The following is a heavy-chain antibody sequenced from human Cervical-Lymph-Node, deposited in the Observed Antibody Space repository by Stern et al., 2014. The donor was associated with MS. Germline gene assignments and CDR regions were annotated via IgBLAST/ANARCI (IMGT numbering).Heavy chain of an antibody. CDR1: GASIKTNGYF. CDR2: ISHSGVT. Sequence: VHLQESGAGLVKPSQTLSLTCTVSGASIKTNGYFWRWVRQPPGKGLEWIGFISHSGVTFYNETLKSRVTLSQDTSANQFSLRLTSVTAADTALYFCMRGDYWGRGILVAVSS. V-gene: IGHV4-31*03. J-gene: IGHJ4*02. CDR3: MRGDY.